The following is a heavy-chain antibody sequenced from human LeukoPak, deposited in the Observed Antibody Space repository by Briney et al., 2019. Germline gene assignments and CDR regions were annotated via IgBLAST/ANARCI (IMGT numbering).Heavy chain of an antibody. CDR3: ARRILKLLWFGATRNQFDP. D-gene: IGHD3-10*01. V-gene: IGHV4-59*12. CDR1: GVSIRSYY. J-gene: IGHJ5*02. CDR2: IYYSGST. Sequence: SETLSLTCIVSGVSIRSYYWSWIRQPPGKGLEWIGYIYYSGSTNYNPSLKSRVTISVDTSKNQFSLKLSSVTAADAAVYYCARRILKLLWFGATRNQFDPWGKGTLVTVSS.